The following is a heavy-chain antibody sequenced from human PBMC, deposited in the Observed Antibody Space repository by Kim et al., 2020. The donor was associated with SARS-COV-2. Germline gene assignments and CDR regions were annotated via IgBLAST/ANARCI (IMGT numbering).Heavy chain of an antibody. CDR3: TTDRGSSWPEDDY. J-gene: IGHJ4*02. V-gene: IGHV3-15*01. Sequence: YAAPVKGRITISRDDSKNTLYLQMNSLRTEDTAVYYCTTDRGSSWPEDDYWGQGTLVTVSS. D-gene: IGHD6-13*01.